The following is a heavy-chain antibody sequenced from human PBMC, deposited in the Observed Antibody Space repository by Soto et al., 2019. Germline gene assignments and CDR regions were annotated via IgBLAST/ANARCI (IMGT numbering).Heavy chain of an antibody. CDR3: ARDRIEGAKQLVPFDY. Sequence: GGSLRLSCAASGFTFSSYWMHWVRQAPGKGLVWVSRINSDGSSTSYADSVKGRFTISRDNAKNTLYLQMNSLRAEDTAVYYCARDRIEGAKQLVPFDYSGQGTLLTVFS. J-gene: IGHJ4*02. CDR2: INSDGSST. V-gene: IGHV3-74*01. D-gene: IGHD6-13*01. CDR1: GFTFSSYW.